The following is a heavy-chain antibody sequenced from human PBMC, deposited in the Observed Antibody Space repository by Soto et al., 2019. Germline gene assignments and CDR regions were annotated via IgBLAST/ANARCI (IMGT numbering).Heavy chain of an antibody. CDR2: IYWDDDK. CDR3: AHRPRSSYGSGWHDYFHH. V-gene: IGHV2-5*02. J-gene: IGHJ1*01. D-gene: IGHD6-19*01. Sequence: QITLRESGPTLVKPTQTLTLTCTFSGFSLSISGVGVGWIRQPPGKALEWLALIYWDDDKRYSPSLKSRLTTAKDTPKNQVVLTMTNVDPVDTATYFCAHRPRSSYGSGWHDYFHHWGQGILVTVSS. CDR1: GFSLSISGVG.